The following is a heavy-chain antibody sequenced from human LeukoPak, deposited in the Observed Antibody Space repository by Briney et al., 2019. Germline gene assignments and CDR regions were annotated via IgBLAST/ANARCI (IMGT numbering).Heavy chain of an antibody. CDR1: GGSISSYY. J-gene: IGHJ6*02. CDR3: ARVVVGPYYYGMDV. D-gene: IGHD2-21*01. V-gene: IGHV4-59*01. CDR2: IYYSGST. Sequence: SETLSLTCTVSGGSISSYYWSLIRQPPGKGLEWIGYIYYSGSTNYNPSLKSRVTISVDTSKNQFSLKLSSVTAADTAVYYCARVVVGPYYYGMDVWGQGTTVTVSS.